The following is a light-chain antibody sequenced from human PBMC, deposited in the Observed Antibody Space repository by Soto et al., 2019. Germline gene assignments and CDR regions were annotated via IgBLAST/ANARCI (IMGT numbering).Light chain of an antibody. CDR2: EVS. V-gene: IGLV2-8*01. CDR3: SSYAASNNLGV. CDR1: SSDVGGYNY. J-gene: IGLJ2*01. Sequence: QSALTQPTSASGSPGQSVTISCIGTSSDVGGYNYVSWYQQHPGKAPKLMIYEVSKRPSGVPDRFSGSKSGNTASLTVSGLQGEDEADYYCSSYAASNNLGVFGGGTKLTVL.